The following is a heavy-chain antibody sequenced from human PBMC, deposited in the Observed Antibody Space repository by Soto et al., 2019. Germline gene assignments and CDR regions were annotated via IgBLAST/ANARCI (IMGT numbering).Heavy chain of an antibody. J-gene: IGHJ4*02. Sequence: EVQLLESGGGLVQPGGSLRLSCAASGVTFSSYAMSWVRQAPGKGLEWVSAISGSGGSTYYADSVKGRFTNSRDNTKNRLYLQMNSLRAEDTAVYYCAKEEGSSWYETPLIDYWGQGTLVTVSS. D-gene: IGHD6-13*01. CDR3: AKEEGSSWYETPLIDY. CDR2: ISGSGGST. V-gene: IGHV3-23*01. CDR1: GVTFSSYA.